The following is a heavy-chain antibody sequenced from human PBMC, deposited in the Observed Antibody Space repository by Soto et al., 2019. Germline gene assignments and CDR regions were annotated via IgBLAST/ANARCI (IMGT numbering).Heavy chain of an antibody. V-gene: IGHV1-2*04. J-gene: IGHJ6*02. CDR3: TRTVTTGYGMDV. D-gene: IGHD4-17*01. Sequence: ASVKVSCKASGYTFTGYYMHWVRQAPGQGLEWMGWINPNSGGTNYAQKFQGWVTMTRDTSISTAYMELSRLRSDDTAVYYCTRTVTTGYGMDVWGQGTTVTVSS. CDR2: INPNSGGT. CDR1: GYTFTGYY.